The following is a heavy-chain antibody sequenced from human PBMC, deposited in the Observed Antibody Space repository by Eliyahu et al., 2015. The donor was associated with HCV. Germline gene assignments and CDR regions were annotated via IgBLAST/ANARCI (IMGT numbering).Heavy chain of an antibody. V-gene: IGHV3-7*05. CDR2: INEDGSEK. CDR1: GFTFSXHW. CDR3: ARIWTSYYDGNGYYKSHELNFDY. Sequence: EVQLVESGGGLVQPGGSLRLXCAASGFTFSXHWMXWAPXAPGKGLXXXANINEDGSEKYYVDSAKGRFTVSRDNAKNSVYLQLDSLRAEDTAIYYCARIWTSYYDGNGYYKSHELNFDYWGQGTLGHRLL. J-gene: IGHJ4*02. D-gene: IGHD3-22*01.